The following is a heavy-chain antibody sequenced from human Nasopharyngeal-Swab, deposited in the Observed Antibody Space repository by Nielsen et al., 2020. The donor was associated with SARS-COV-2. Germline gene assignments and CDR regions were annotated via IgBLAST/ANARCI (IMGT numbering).Heavy chain of an antibody. V-gene: IGHV3-11*06. Sequence: GESLKISCAASGLTFSDYYMSWIRQAPGKGLEWVSYISSSSSYTNYADSVKGRFTISRDNAKNSLYLQMNSLRAEDTAVYYCARSRITIFGVVIGAFDIWGQGTMVTVSS. J-gene: IGHJ3*02. CDR2: ISSSSSYT. CDR1: GLTFSDYY. D-gene: IGHD3-3*01. CDR3: ARSRITIFGVVIGAFDI.